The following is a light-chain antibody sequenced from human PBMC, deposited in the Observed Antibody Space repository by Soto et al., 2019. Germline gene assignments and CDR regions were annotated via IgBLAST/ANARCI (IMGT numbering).Light chain of an antibody. CDR2: DVS. V-gene: IGLV2-14*01. J-gene: IGLJ1*01. Sequence: QSALTQPAYVSGSPGQSITFSCTGTSSDVGDYKYVSWYQQHPGKAPKLMIYDVSTRPSGVSNRFSGSKSGNTASLTISGLQAEDEAYYYCSSYTSGSLRLFGTGTKVTVL. CDR1: SSDVGDYKY. CDR3: SSYTSGSLRL.